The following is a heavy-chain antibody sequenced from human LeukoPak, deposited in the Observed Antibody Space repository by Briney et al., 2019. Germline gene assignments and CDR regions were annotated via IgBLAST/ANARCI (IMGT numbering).Heavy chain of an antibody. CDR2: IRWDGGST. CDR1: GFTFDDYT. CDR3: AKDSSTRGYSYGLDY. J-gene: IGHJ4*02. D-gene: IGHD5-18*01. V-gene: IGHV3-43*01. Sequence: GGSLRLSCAASGFTFDDYTMHWVRQAPGKGLEWVSRIRWDGGSTYYAGSVKGRFTISRDNSRNSLFLRMNSLRTEDTALYYCAKDSSTRGYSYGLDYWGQGTLVTVSS.